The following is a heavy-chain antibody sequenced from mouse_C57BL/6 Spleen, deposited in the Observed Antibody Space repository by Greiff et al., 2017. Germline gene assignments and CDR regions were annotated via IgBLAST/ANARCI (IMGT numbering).Heavy chain of an antibody. J-gene: IGHJ2*01. CDR2: INYDGCST. Sequence: DVHLVESEGGLVQPGSSMKLSCTASGFTFSDYYMAWVRQIPETGLDWVANINYDGCSTYYLDSLKGGFIISRDNAKTILYLQMSMLKWEETATYYCARGKYDYDGRFDEWGKGTTHTVSS. CDR1: GFTFSDYY. V-gene: IGHV5-16*01. D-gene: IGHD2-4*01. CDR3: ARGKYDYDGRFDE.